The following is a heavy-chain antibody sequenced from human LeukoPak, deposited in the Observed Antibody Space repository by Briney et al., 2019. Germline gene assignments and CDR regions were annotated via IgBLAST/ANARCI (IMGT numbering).Heavy chain of an antibody. CDR2: IIPILGIA. J-gene: IGHJ4*02. D-gene: IGHD3-22*01. CDR3: AREYYYDSSGFSFDY. Sequence: ASVKVSCKASGGTFSSYAISWVRQAPGQGLEWMGRIIPILGIANYAQKFQGRVTITVDKSTSTAYMELSSLRSEDTAVYYCAREYYYDSSGFSFDYWGQGTLVTVSS. V-gene: IGHV1-69*04. CDR1: GGTFSSYA.